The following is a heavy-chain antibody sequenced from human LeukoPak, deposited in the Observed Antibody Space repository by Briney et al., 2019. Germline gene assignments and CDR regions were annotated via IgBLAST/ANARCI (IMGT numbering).Heavy chain of an antibody. Sequence: GGSLRLSCAASGFTFSDYYMSWIRQAPGKGLEWVSYISTSGSSKDYADSVKGRFTTSRDNAKNSLYLQMNGLRAEDTAVYYCARDDRKYYSTGSFDYWGQGTLVTVSS. CDR1: GFTFSDYY. CDR2: ISTSGSSK. D-gene: IGHD3-10*01. V-gene: IGHV3-11*01. CDR3: ARDDRKYYSTGSFDY. J-gene: IGHJ4*02.